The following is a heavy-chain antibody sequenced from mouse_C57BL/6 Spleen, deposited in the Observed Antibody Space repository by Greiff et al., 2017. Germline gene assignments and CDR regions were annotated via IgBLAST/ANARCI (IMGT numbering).Heavy chain of an antibody. J-gene: IGHJ2*01. CDR3: ARSRLAVVPDVFDY. CDR2: MYPRDGST. D-gene: IGHD1-1*01. CDR1: GYTFTSYD. Sequence: VQVVESGPELVKPGASVQLSCKASGYTFTSYDINWVKQRPGQGLEWIGWMYPRDGSTKYNEKFKGKATLTVDTSSSTAYMELHSLTSEDSAVYFCARSRLAVVPDVFDYWGQGTTLTVAS. V-gene: IGHV1-85*01.